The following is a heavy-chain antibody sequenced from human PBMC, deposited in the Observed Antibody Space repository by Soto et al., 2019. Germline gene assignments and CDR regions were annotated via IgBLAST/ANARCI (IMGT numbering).Heavy chain of an antibody. CDR2: INPNTGDT. J-gene: IGHJ4*02. V-gene: IGHV1-2*02. CDR3: ARDRPPDY. Sequence: QVQLVQSGAEVKKPGASVKVSCKDSGFTFTAYYVHWVRQAPGQGLEWMGWINPNTGDTNYAQKFEGMVTMTRDTSIITAYMELNGLRSDDTAVYFCARDRPPDYWGQGSLVTVSS. CDR1: GFTFTAYY.